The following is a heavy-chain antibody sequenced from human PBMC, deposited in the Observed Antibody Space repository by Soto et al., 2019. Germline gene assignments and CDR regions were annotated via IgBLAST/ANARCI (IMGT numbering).Heavy chain of an antibody. V-gene: IGHV1-69*01. Sequence: QVQLVQSGAEVKKPGSSVKVSCKSSGGTFNSYRISWVRQARGQGLEWMGGLIPIFGTPNYAQKFQGRLTITADDSTSTVYMELSSLRSEDTAMYYGAREKFSNYFDPWGQGSLVTVSS. CDR2: LIPIFGTP. CDR3: AREKFSNYFDP. CDR1: GGTFNSYR. J-gene: IGHJ5*02. D-gene: IGHD4-4*01.